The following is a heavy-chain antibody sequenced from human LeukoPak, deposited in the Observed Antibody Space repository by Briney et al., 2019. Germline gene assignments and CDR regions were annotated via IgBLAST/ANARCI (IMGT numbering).Heavy chain of an antibody. CDR2: IYYSGYT. J-gene: IGHJ4*02. CDR1: GDSINNGNYY. Sequence: PSETLSLTCTVSGDSINNGNYYWSWIRQHPGRGLEWIGYIYYSGYTYYNPSLKSRVTISVDTSKNQFSLNLSSVTAADTAIYYCARAPLPHGKSCFDHWGQGTLVTVSS. CDR3: ARAPLPHGKSCFDH. V-gene: IGHV4-31*03.